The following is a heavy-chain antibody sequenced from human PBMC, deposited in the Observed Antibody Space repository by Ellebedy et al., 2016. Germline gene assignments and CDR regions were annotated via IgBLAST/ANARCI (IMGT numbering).Heavy chain of an antibody. CDR2: IKTETDGGTT. J-gene: IGHJ4*02. V-gene: IGHV3-15*01. CDR3: TTLSSIVGRTSY. CDR1: GFSFKNAW. D-gene: IGHD1-26*01. Sequence: GGSLRLXXVASGFSFKNAWMYWVRQAPGKGLEWVGRIKTETDGGTTDYAAPVKDRFTISRDDSKDTLYLQMKTLKTEDTAVYYCTTLSSIVGRTSYWGQGTLVTVSS.